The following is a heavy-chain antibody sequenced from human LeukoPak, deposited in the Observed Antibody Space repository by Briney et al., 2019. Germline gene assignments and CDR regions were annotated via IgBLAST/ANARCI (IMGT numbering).Heavy chain of an antibody. D-gene: IGHD1-1*01. CDR3: ARERGGGTTGTMTYDI. V-gene: IGHV1-8*01. Sequence: ASVKVSCKASGYTFTSYDINWVRQTTGQGLEWMGWMNPNSGNTGYAQKFQGRVTMTRNTSINTAYMELSSLRSEDTAVYYCARERGGGTTGTMTYDIWGQGTMVTVSS. J-gene: IGHJ3*02. CDR2: MNPNSGNT. CDR1: GYTFTSYD.